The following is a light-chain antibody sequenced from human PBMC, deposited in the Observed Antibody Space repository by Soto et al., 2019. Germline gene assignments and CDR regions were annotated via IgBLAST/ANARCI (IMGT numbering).Light chain of an antibody. J-gene: IGKJ2*01. Sequence: DIQMTHSPSSLSASVGDRVTITCRASRGIRDALGWYQQKSGKVPKRLIYSASSLQNGVPSRFSGRGYGTEFTLTISSLQPEDFATYFCLQHSDYPFTFGHGTRLEI. CDR1: RGIRDA. CDR2: SAS. V-gene: IGKV1-17*01. CDR3: LQHSDYPFT.